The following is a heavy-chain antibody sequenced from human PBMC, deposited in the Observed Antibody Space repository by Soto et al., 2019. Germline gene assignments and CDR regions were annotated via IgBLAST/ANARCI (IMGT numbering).Heavy chain of an antibody. CDR1: GFTFSIYA. Sequence: EVQLVESGGGLVQPGGSLRLSCEASGFTFSIYAMDWVRQAPGKGLEWLSYSNGGSNYIFYADSVRGRFTISRDNVKNSLYLQMNSLTAEDTAVYYRVRDGKRGYDFDYWGQGTLVTVSS. J-gene: IGHJ4*02. D-gene: IGHD1-1*01. CDR3: VRDGKRGYDFDY. V-gene: IGHV3-48*01. CDR2: SNGGSNYI.